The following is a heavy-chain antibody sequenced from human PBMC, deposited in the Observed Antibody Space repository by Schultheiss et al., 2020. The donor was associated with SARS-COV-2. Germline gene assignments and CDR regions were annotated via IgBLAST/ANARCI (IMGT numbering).Heavy chain of an antibody. D-gene: IGHD4-23*01. CDR2: IHSDGTST. J-gene: IGHJ4*02. CDR3: AKVGNYGGNSV. Sequence: GGSLRLSCATSGFTFSRYWMHWVRQAPGKGLVWVSRIHSDGTSTSYADSVKGRFTISRDNAKNTLYLQMNSLRAEDTAVYYCAKVGNYGGNSVWGQGTLVTVSS. V-gene: IGHV3-74*01. CDR1: GFTFSRYW.